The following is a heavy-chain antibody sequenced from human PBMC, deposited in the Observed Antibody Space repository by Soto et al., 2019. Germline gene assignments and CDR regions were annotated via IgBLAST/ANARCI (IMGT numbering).Heavy chain of an antibody. Sequence: QITLKESGPTLVKPTEALTVTCTLSGFSTTTSGVGVGWIRQSPGKALEWLAFIYWDDDKRYSPSLRSRLTITKXXSXNXXVLSMTNMDPVDTGTYFCAHRRLYNSNWNEGTFDYWGQGTPVTVSS. D-gene: IGHD1-20*01. CDR3: AHRRLYNSNWNEGTFDY. J-gene: IGHJ4*02. V-gene: IGHV2-5*02. CDR1: GFSTTTSGVG. CDR2: IYWDDDK.